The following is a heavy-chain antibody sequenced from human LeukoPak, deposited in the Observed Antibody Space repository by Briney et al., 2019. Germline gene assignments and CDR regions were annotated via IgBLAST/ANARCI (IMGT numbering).Heavy chain of an antibody. Sequence: PSQTLSLTCTVSGCSISSGSYYWSWIRQPAGKGLEWIGRIYTSGSTHYNPSLKSRVTISVDTSKNQFSLKLSSVTAADTAVYYCARVWGAGSGSYHRMSAFDIWGQGTMVTVSS. J-gene: IGHJ3*02. CDR3: ARVWGAGSGSYHRMSAFDI. CDR2: IYTSGST. V-gene: IGHV4-61*02. CDR1: GCSISSGSYY. D-gene: IGHD3-10*01.